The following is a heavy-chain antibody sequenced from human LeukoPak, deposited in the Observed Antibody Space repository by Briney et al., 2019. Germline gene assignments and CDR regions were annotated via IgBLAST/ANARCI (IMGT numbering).Heavy chain of an antibody. Sequence: PRASVKVSCKVSGYTLTELSMHWVRQAPGKGLEWMGGFDPEDGETIYAQKFQGRVTMTEDTSTDTAYMELSSLRSEDTAVYYCATLHPKTNFDWLFSLGYWGQGTLVTVSS. V-gene: IGHV1-24*01. J-gene: IGHJ4*02. CDR3: ATLHPKTNFDWLFSLGY. CDR1: GYTLTELS. D-gene: IGHD3-9*01. CDR2: FDPEDGET.